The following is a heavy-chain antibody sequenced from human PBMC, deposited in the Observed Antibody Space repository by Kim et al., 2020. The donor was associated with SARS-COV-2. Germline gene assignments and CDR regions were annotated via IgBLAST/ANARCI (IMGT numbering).Heavy chain of an antibody. V-gene: IGHV3-30*18. CDR3: AKDRVGATDN. CDR1: GFTFSSYG. J-gene: IGHJ4*02. Sequence: GGSLRLSCAASGFTFSSYGMHWVRQAPGKGLEWVAVISYDGSNKYYADSVKGRFTISRDNSKNTLYLQMNSLRAEDTAVYYCAKDRVGATDNWGQGTLVT. CDR2: ISYDGSNK. D-gene: IGHD1-26*01.